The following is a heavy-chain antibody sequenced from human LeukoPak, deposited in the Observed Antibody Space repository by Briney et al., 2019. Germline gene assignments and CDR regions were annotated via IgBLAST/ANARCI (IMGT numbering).Heavy chain of an antibody. CDR1: GYTLTELF. D-gene: IGHD3-22*01. CDR3: ATASSGHYDSSGASFDY. Sequence: ASVKVSCKVSGYTLTELFMHWVRQAPGKGLEWMGGFDPEDGETIYAQKFQGRVTMTEDTSTDTAYMELSSLRSEDTAVYYCATASSGHYDSSGASFDYWGQGTLVTVSS. V-gene: IGHV1-24*01. J-gene: IGHJ4*02. CDR2: FDPEDGET.